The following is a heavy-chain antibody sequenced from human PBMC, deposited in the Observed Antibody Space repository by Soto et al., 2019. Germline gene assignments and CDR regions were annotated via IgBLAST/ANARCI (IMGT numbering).Heavy chain of an antibody. J-gene: IGHJ6*03. V-gene: IGHV3-74*01. CDR2: INGDGSTT. CDR1: GFTFSTYW. Sequence: EVQLVESGGDLVQPGGSLRLSCVASGFTFSTYWLHWVRQVPGKGLVWVSRINGDGSTTNYADSVTGRLTISRDNAKNTVYLQVNSLRAEDTAVYYCARGSRGYYYMDVWGRGTPLTV. CDR3: ARGSRGYYYMDV.